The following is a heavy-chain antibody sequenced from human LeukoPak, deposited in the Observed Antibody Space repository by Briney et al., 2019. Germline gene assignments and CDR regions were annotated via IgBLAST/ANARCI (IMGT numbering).Heavy chain of an antibody. Sequence: ASVKVSCKASGYTFTSYGISWVRQAPGQGPEWMGWISAETGYTNYAQKFQDRVTMTTDTSARTAYMELRSLRSDDTAVYYGARDVGVFGLLLDLYYWGQENLVTVSS. D-gene: IGHD2-21*01. V-gene: IGHV1-18*01. CDR3: ARDVGVFGLLLDLYY. CDR1: GYTFTSYG. J-gene: IGHJ4*02. CDR2: ISAETGYT.